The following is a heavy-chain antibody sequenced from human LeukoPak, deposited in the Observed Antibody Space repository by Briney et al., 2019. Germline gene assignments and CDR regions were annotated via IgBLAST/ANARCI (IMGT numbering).Heavy chain of an antibody. V-gene: IGHV3-21*01. CDR2: ISSGSRDI. J-gene: IGHJ4*02. D-gene: IGHD3-10*01. Sequence: GGSLRLSCAASGFTFSTYTMNWVRQAPGKGLEWVSSISSGSRDIYYADSVKGRFTISRDNAKNSLYLQMNSLRAEDTAVYYCVRDRGWYHFDLWGQGTLVTVSS. CDR1: GFTFSTYT. CDR3: VRDRGWYHFDL.